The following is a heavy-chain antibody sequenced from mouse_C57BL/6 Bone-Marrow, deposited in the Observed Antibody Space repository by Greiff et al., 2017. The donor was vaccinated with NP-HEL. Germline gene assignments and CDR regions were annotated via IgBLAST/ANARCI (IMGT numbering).Heavy chain of an antibody. CDR2: IWSDGST. CDR3: ARHSASYYYAMDY. D-gene: IGHD6-1*01. J-gene: IGHJ4*01. V-gene: IGHV2-6-1*01. Sequence: VNVVESGPGLVAPSQSLSITCTVSGFSLTSYGVHWVRQPPGKGLEWLVVIWSDGSTTYNSALKSRLSISKDNSKSQVFLKMNSLQTDDTAMYYCARHSASYYYAMDYWGQGTSVTVSS. CDR1: GFSLTSYG.